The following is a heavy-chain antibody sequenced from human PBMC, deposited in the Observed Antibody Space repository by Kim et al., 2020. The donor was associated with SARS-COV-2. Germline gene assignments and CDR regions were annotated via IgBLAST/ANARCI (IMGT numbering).Heavy chain of an antibody. J-gene: IGHJ4*02. CDR1: GDSVSSNSAT. CDR3: VTRTSDTGPGD. Sequence: SQTLSLTCAISGDSVSSNSATWHWIRQSPSRGLEWLGRTYYRSKWYIDYALSVKSRGTINADTSKNQFSLHLNSVTPDDTAMYYCVTRTSDTGPGDWGQGTLVIVSS. CDR2: TYYRSKWYI. V-gene: IGHV6-1*01. D-gene: IGHD2-8*02.